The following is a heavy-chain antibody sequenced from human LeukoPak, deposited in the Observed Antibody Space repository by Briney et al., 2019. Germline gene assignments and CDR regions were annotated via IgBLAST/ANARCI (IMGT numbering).Heavy chain of an antibody. CDR1: GFTFNNYD. CDR2: IWFDGSNK. J-gene: IGHJ3*02. D-gene: IGHD1-26*01. CDR3: ARDGIVGGLDAFDI. Sequence: GQSLRLSCAASGFTFNNYDMHWVRQAPGKGLEWVALIWFDGSNKDYADSVKGRFTISRDNSENTLYLQMNTLRVEDTAVYYYARDGIVGGLDAFDIWGQGTMVAVSS. V-gene: IGHV3-33*01.